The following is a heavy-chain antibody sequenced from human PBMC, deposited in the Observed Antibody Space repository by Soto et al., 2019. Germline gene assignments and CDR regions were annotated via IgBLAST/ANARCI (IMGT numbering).Heavy chain of an antibody. CDR3: ARGGYYDFWSGYPTTYYFDY. J-gene: IGHJ4*02. CDR2: IYTSGST. Sequence: WDTLSSTCPASDGSISTYYWSWIRQPPGKGRGWIERIYTSGSTNYTPSLKSRVTMSVDLSKNQFSLKLSSVTAADTAVYYCARGGYYDFWSGYPTTYYFDYWGQGTLVTVSS. CDR1: DGSISTYY. V-gene: IGHV4-4*07. D-gene: IGHD3-3*01.